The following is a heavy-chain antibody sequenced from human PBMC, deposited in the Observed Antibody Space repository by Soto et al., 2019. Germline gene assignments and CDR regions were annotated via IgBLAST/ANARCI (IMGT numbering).Heavy chain of an antibody. J-gene: IGHJ3*02. V-gene: IGHV3-11*06. CDR1: GFTFSDYY. Sequence: GGSLRLSCAASGFTFSDYYMSWIRQAPGKGLEWVSYISSSSTYTNYADSVKGRFTISRDNAKNSLYLQMIGLRAEDTAVYFCAGGRKVPTAMGVVFPIWGQGTLVTVSS. CDR3: AGGRKVPTAMGVVFPI. CDR2: ISSSSTYT. D-gene: IGHD2-2*01.